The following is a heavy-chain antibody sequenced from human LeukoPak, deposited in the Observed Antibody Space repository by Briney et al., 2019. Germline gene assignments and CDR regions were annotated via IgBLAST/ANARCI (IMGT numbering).Heavy chain of an antibody. CDR2: IFNSGST. D-gene: IGHD5-12*01. J-gene: IGHJ4*02. Sequence: KPSVTLSLTCTVSGGSISSSNYYWGWIRQPPGKGLEWLGYIFNSGSTYYNPSLKSRVTILVDTSKNQFSLKLSSVTAADTAVYYCARDRHKLVDIVAGILDYWGQGTLVTVSS. V-gene: IGHV4-39*07. CDR3: ARDRHKLVDIVAGILDY. CDR1: GGSISSSNYY.